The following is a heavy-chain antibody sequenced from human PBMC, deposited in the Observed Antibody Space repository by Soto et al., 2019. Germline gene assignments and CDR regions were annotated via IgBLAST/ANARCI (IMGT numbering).Heavy chain of an antibody. CDR3: ARGVHYDSSGYYYFY. D-gene: IGHD3-22*01. CDR1: GGTFSTYA. J-gene: IGHJ4*02. CDR2: ISPLFGTA. Sequence: ASVKVSCKASGGTFSTYAFDWVRQAPGQGLEWMGGISPLFGTAKYAQNFQGRITITADESTNTDYMELRSLRSQDTAVYYCARGVHYDSSGYYYFYWGQGTLVTVSS. V-gene: IGHV1-69*13.